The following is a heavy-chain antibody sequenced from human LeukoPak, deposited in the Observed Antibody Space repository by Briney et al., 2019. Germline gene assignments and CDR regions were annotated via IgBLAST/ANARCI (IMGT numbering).Heavy chain of an antibody. D-gene: IGHD1-26*01. CDR3: ARGLKVGATTRHWFDP. Sequence: PSETLSPTCAVYGGSFSGYYWSWIRQPPGKGLEWIGEINHSGSTNYNPSLKSRVTISVDTSKNQFSLKLSSVTAADTAVYYCARGLKVGATTRHWFDPWGQGTLVTVSS. V-gene: IGHV4-34*01. CDR1: GGSFSGYY. CDR2: INHSGST. J-gene: IGHJ5*02.